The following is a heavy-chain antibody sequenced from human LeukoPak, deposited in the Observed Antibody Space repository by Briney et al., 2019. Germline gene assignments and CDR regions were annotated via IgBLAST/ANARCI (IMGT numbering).Heavy chain of an antibody. CDR3: ARQYDFWSGLNNWFDP. J-gene: IGHJ5*02. D-gene: IGHD3-3*01. CDR2: IYYSGST. CDR1: GDSISSTRYY. Sequence: PSETLSLTCTVSGDSISSTRYYWGWIRQPPGKGLEWIANIYYSGSTYYNPFLKSRVTISVATSKNQFSLTLTSVTAADTAVYYCARQYDFWSGLNNWFDPWGQGTLVTVSS. V-gene: IGHV4-39*01.